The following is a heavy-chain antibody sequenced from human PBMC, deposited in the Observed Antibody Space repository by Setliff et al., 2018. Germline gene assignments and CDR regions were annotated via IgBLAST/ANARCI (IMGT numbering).Heavy chain of an antibody. CDR3: ARVIYFYYMDV. V-gene: IGHV3-21*05. J-gene: IGHJ6*03. Sequence: GALRLSCAASGFTFSSYSMNWVRQAPGKGLEWVSYISGSSGNTFYADSVKGRFTISRENSKDTLYLQMNSLRAEDTAVYYCARVIYFYYMDVWGKGTTVTVSS. CDR2: ISGSSGNT. CDR1: GFTFSSYS.